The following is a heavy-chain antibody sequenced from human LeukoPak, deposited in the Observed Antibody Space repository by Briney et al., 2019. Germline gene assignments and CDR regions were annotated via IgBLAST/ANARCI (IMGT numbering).Heavy chain of an antibody. CDR1: GGTFSSYA. D-gene: IGHD5-18*01. V-gene: IGHV1-69*05. CDR2: IIPIFGTA. CDR3: ARDITADTAMVGGDNWFDP. J-gene: IGHJ5*02. Sequence: GSSVKVSCKASGGTFSSYAISWVRQAPGQGLEWMGRIIPIFGTANYAQKFQGRVTITTDESTSTAYMELSSLRSEDAAVYYCARDITADTAMVGGDNWFDPWGQGTLVTVSS.